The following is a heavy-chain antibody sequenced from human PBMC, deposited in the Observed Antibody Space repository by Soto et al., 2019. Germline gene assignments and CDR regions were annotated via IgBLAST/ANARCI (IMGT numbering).Heavy chain of an antibody. J-gene: IGHJ4*02. CDR2: INAGNGNT. CDR3: ARGQVWFDY. CDR1: GYTFISYA. Sequence: QVQLVQSGAEEKKPGASVKVSCKASGYTFISYAMHWVRQAPGQRLEWMGWINAGNGNTKYSQKFQGRVTMTRDTPASTADMQLSSLRSEDTAVYYCARGQVWFDYWGQGTLVTVSS. V-gene: IGHV1-3*05. D-gene: IGHD5-18*01.